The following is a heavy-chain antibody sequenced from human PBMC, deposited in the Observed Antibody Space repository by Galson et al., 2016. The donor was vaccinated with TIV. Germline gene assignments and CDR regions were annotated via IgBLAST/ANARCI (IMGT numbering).Heavy chain of an antibody. V-gene: IGHV1-69*06. CDR3: AREGIGTTSYYYGLDV. D-gene: IGHD1-14*01. CDR2: IIPMFGST. Sequence: SVKVSCKASGGTFSTNAINWVRQAPGQGLEWMGRIIPMFGSTTYAQKFQGRLTIIADISTSTNYMELVLSSLRSDDTAVYYCAREGIGTTSYYYGLDVWSQGTAVTVSS. CDR1: GGTFSTNA. J-gene: IGHJ6*02.